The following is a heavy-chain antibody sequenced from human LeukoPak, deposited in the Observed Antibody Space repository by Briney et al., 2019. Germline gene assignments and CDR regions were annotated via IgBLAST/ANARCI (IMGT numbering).Heavy chain of an antibody. J-gene: IGHJ5*02. V-gene: IGHV3-48*01. CDR2: ISSSSSTI. CDR1: GFTFSNYW. D-gene: IGHD1-26*01. CDR3: ARSLVVGATYPYH. Sequence: GGSLRLSCAVSGFTFSNYWMSWVRQAPGKGLGWVSYISSSSSTIYYADSVKGRFTISRDNAKNSLYLQLNSLRAEDTAVYYCARSLVVGATYPYHWGQGTLVTVSS.